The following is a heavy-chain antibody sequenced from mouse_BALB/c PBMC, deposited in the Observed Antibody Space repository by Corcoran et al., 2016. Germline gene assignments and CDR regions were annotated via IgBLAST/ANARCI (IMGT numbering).Heavy chain of an antibody. CDR2: ITPYNGAT. J-gene: IGHJ2*01. D-gene: IGHD4-1*01. V-gene: IGHV1-26*01. Sequence: EVQLQQSGPELVKPGASVKISCKASGYSFTGYYMHWVKQSHVKSLEWIGRITPYNGATSYNQNFKDKASLTVDKSSSTAYMELHSLTSEDSAVYYCARSDAGTGFDYWGQGTTLTVSP. CDR1: GYSFTGYY. CDR3: ARSDAGTGFDY.